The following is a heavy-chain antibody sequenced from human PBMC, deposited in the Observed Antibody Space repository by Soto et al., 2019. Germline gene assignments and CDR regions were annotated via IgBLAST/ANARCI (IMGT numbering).Heavy chain of an antibody. Sequence: SETLSLTCTVSGGSISSYYWSWIRQPPGKGLEWIGYIYYSGSTNYNPSLKSRVTISVDTSKNQFSLKLSSVTAADTAVYYCATGTSYGGYLTSYYYYCMDVCGQGTTVTVSS. CDR1: GGSISSYY. J-gene: IGHJ6*02. CDR3: ATGTSYGGYLTSYYYYCMDV. D-gene: IGHD5-12*01. CDR2: IYYSGST. V-gene: IGHV4-59*01.